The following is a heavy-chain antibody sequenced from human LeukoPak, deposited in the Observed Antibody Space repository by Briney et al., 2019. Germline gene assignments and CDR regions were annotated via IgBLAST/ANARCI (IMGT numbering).Heavy chain of an antibody. CDR1: GFTVSSNY. J-gene: IGHJ4*02. V-gene: IGHV3-53*01. Sequence: PGGSLRLSCAASGFTVSSNYMSWVRQAPGKGLEWVSVIYSGGSTYYADSVKGRFTVSRDNSKNTLYLQMNSLRAEDTAMYYCARGLGYCTSTTCLLPFDYWGQGTLVTVSS. CDR2: IYSGGST. CDR3: ARGLGYCTSTTCLLPFDY. D-gene: IGHD2-2*01.